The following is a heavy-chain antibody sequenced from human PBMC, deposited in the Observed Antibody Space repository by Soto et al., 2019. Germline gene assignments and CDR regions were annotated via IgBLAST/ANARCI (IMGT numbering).Heavy chain of an antibody. CDR1: GFTFTTYA. V-gene: IGHV3-23*01. CDR3: ARDKQYQFDY. CDR2: ISGSGADT. J-gene: IGHJ4*02. D-gene: IGHD2-2*01. Sequence: GGSLRLSCAASGFTFTTYAMSWVRRAPGKGLEWVSAISGSGADTYYADSVKGRFTISRDNSKNTLYLQMNSLRAEDTAVYYCARDKQYQFDYWGQGALVTVSS.